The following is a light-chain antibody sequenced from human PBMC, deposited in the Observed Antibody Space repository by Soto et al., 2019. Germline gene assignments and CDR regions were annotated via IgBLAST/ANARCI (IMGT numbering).Light chain of an antibody. J-gene: IGLJ2*01. CDR3: SARDDSLSGVV. CDR1: SSNIGSNH. CDR2: RSD. Sequence: QSVLTQPPSTSGTPGXRXXISCSGSSSNIGSNHVYWYQQFPGMAPKLLMYRSDQRPTGVPDRFSGSKSGTSASLAISGLRSDDEADYYCSARDDSLSGVVFGGGTKLTVL. V-gene: IGLV1-47*01.